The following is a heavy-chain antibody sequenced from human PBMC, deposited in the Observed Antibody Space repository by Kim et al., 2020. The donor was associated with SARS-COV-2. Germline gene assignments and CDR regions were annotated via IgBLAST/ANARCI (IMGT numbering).Heavy chain of an antibody. CDR1: GYNFNNYW. CDR3: ARGDSAGALDN. D-gene: IGHD7-27*01. J-gene: IGHJ4*02. V-gene: IGHV5-51*01. Sequence: GESLKISCKGSGYNFNNYWIAWVRQMPGKGLEWMGMMFPSDSAIRYSPSFEGQITISVDKSTTTAHLQWPSLKASDTAIYFCARGDSAGALDNWGQGTLVTVSS. CDR2: MFPSDSAI.